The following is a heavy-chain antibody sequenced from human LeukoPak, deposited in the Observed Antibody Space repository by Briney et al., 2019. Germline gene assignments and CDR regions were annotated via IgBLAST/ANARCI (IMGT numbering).Heavy chain of an antibody. Sequence: GASVKVSCKASGYTFTSYGISWWRQAPGRGRVERGWIISYNGNTNYTQKLQGRVTMTTDTSTNTAYMELRTLTADDTAVYYCARPSTEYGRNSAYYYHMHVWGKGTTVPLSS. D-gene: IGHD4-23*01. J-gene: IGHJ6*03. CDR1: GYTFTSYG. CDR2: IISYNGNT. V-gene: IGHV1-18*01. CDR3: ARPSTEYGRNSAYYYHMHV.